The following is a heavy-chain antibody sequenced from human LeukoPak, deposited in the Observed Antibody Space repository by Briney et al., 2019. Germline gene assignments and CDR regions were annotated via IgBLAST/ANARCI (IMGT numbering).Heavy chain of an antibody. CDR2: IYHSGST. D-gene: IGHD6-6*01. Sequence: SETLSLTCTVSGYSISSAYYWGWIRQPPGRGLEWIGNIYHSGSTYYNPSLKSRVSISVDTSKNQFSLKLSSVTAADTAVYYCARSIYGVGPFDYWGQGTLVTVFS. CDR1: GYSISSAYY. CDR3: ARSIYGVGPFDY. J-gene: IGHJ4*02. V-gene: IGHV4-38-2*02.